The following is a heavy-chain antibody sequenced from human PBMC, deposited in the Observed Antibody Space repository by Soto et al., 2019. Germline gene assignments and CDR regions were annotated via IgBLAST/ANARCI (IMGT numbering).Heavy chain of an antibody. CDR1: GFTFTRYS. CDR3: ARESEDLTSNFDY. V-gene: IGHV3-21*01. Sequence: GGSLRLSCAASGFTFTRYSMNWVRQAPGKGLEWVSSISSTTNYIYYADSMEGRFTVSRDNAKNSVYLEMNGLSAEDTAVYYCARESEDLTSNFDYWGQGTLVTVSS. CDR2: ISSTTNYI. J-gene: IGHJ4*02.